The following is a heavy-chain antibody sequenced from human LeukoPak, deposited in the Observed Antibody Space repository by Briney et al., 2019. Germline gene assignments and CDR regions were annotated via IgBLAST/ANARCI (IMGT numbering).Heavy chain of an antibody. D-gene: IGHD1-14*01. CDR3: ARAGGMGYYFDY. CDR1: GFTFSNYA. Sequence: GGSLRLSCAASGFTFSNYAMGWVRQAPGKGLEWVSAISGSGGSTYFADSVKGRFTISRDNSKNTLYLQMNSLRAEDTAVYYCARAGGMGYYFDYWGQGTLVTVSS. CDR2: ISGSGGST. J-gene: IGHJ4*02. V-gene: IGHV3-23*01.